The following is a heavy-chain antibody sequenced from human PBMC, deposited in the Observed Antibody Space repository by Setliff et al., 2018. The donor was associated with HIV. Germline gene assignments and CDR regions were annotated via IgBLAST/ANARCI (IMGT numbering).Heavy chain of an antibody. D-gene: IGHD3-10*01. CDR1: GYTFDAKY. V-gene: IGHV1-2*02. CDR2: INPNSGGT. J-gene: IGHJ4*02. Sequence: ASVKVSCKTSGYTFDAKYIHWARQAPGQGLEWMGWINPNSGGTNYARKFQGRVTLTRDTSITTAYMELSTLRDDDTAVYYCARDAGAPGRGNPLDYWGQGTLVTVSS. CDR3: ARDAGAPGRGNPLDY.